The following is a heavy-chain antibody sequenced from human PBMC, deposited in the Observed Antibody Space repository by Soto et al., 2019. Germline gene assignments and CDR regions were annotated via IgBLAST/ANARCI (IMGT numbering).Heavy chain of an antibody. CDR1: GFTFNTYW. J-gene: IGHJ4*02. Sequence: PGGSLRLSCAASGFTFNTYWMHWVRQAPGKGLVWVSRISGDGSSTSYADSEKGRFTISRDNAKNTVYLQMNSLRAEDTAVYYCARAQAVAGTGGYYWGQGTVVTVSS. V-gene: IGHV3-74*01. D-gene: IGHD6-19*01. CDR3: ARAQAVAGTGGYY. CDR2: ISGDGSST.